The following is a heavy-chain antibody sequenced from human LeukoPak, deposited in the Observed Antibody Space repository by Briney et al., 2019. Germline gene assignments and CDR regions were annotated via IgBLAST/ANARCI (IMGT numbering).Heavy chain of an antibody. J-gene: IGHJ3*01. CDR2: MNGDGSQI. D-gene: IGHD1-26*01. CDR1: GFTFSGHW. Sequence: GGSLTLSCAASGFTFSGHWMSWVRQAPAKGLEWVAHMNGDGSQIYYMDFVKGRFTISRDNAKNSLYLQMNGLRAEDTAVYYCVAWGNSGSSWGQGTMVIVSS. V-gene: IGHV3-7*01. CDR3: VAWGNSGSS.